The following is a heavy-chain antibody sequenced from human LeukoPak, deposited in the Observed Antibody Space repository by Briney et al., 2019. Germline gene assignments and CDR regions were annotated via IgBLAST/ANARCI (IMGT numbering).Heavy chain of an antibody. CDR3: ARDQYGRDGYYYYYYMDV. J-gene: IGHJ6*03. CDR2: IFYSGCT. D-gene: IGHD1-26*01. CDR1: GDSISSSSYY. Sequence: PSETLSLTCTVSGDSISSSSYYWGWIRQPPGKGLEWIGSIFYSGCTYYHPSLKSRVTISVDTSKNQFSLKLSSVTAADTAVYYCARDQYGRDGYYYYYYMDVWGKGTTVTVSS. V-gene: IGHV4-39*07.